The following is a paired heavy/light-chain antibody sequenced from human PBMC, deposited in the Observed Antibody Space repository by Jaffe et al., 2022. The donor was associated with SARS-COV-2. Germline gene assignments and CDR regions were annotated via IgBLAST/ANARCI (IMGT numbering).Light chain of an antibody. Sequence: ETVMTQSPATLSVSPGDRATLSCRASQSVNSKLAWYQQKPGQAPRLLIYGASTRATAIPARFSGSGSGTEFTLTISSLQSEDFAVYYCQQYNDWLTFGGGTKVEIK. CDR1: QSVNSK. CDR3: QQYNDWLT. J-gene: IGKJ4*01. CDR2: GAS. V-gene: IGKV3-15*01.
Heavy chain of an antibody. CDR1: GDSVSSNSAA. Sequence: QVQLQQSGPGLVKPSQTLSLTCAISGDSVSSNSAAWNWIRQSPSRGLEWLGRTYYRSKWYTDSAVSVKGRITINPDTSKNQFSLQLISVTPEDTAVYYCARDRKSLYGDFFDCWGQGILVTVSS. V-gene: IGHV6-1*01. CDR3: ARDRKSLYGDFFDC. D-gene: IGHD4-17*01. CDR2: TYYRSKWYT. J-gene: IGHJ4*02.